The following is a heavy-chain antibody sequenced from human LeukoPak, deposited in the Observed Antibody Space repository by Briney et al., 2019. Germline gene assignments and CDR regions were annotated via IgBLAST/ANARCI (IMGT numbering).Heavy chain of an antibody. CDR3: ARLTYYARYYMDV. J-gene: IGHJ6*03. V-gene: IGHV5-51*01. D-gene: IGHD3-3*01. CDR1: GYTFTSYW. CDR2: IHPGDPDT. Sequence: GESLKISCKGSGYTFTSYWIGWVRQVPGKGLEWMGIIHPGDPDTTYSPSFQGQVTISADKSIGIAYLQWSSLKASDTAMYYCARLTYYARYYMDVWGKGTTVTVSS.